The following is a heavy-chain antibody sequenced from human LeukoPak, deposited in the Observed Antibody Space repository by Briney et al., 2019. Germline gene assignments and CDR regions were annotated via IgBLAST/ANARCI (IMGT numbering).Heavy chain of an antibody. CDR2: ISGSGGST. CDR3: ANELTATDAFDI. V-gene: IGHV3-23*01. J-gene: IGHJ3*02. CDR1: GFTSSSYA. D-gene: IGHD2-21*02. Sequence: GGSLRLSCAASGFTSSSYAMSWVRQAPGKGLEWVSAISGSGGSTYYADSVKGRFTISRDNSKNTLYLQMNSLRAEDTAVYYCANELTATDAFDIWGQGTMVTVSS.